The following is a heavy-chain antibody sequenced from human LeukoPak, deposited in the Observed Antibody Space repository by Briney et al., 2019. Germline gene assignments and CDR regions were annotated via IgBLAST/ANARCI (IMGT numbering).Heavy chain of an antibody. CDR3: ARGGHPGELHNY. D-gene: IGHD1-26*01. CDR1: GYTFTGYY. J-gene: IGHJ4*02. CDR2: INPNSGGT. Sequence: ASVKVSCKASGYTFTGYYMHWVRQAPVQGLEWMRWINPNSGGTNYPQKFQGRVTMTRDTPISTAYMELSRLRSDDTAVYYCARGGHPGELHNYWGQGTLVTVSS. V-gene: IGHV1-2*02.